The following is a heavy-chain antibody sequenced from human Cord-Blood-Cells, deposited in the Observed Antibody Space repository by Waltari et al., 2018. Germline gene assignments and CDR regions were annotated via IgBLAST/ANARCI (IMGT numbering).Heavy chain of an antibody. CDR3: ASSTGDDAFDI. J-gene: IGHJ3*02. CDR2: IYYSGST. CDR1: GGPISSSCSY. V-gene: IGHV4-39*01. D-gene: IGHD7-27*01. Sequence: PSETLSLTCTVSGGPISSSCSYWGWIRQPPGKGLEWIGSIYYSGSTYYNPSLKSRVTISVDTSKNQFSLKLSSVTAADTAVYYCASSTGDDAFDIWGQGTMVTVSS.